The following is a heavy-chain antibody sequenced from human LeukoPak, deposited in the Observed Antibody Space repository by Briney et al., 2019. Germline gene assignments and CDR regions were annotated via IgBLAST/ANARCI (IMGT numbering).Heavy chain of an antibody. J-gene: IGHJ6*03. CDR3: ARGTALLNYDFFTSYYYYMDV. V-gene: IGHV1-2*02. Sequence: ASVKVSCKASGYTFTGYYMHWVRQAPGQGLEWMGWINPNSGGTNYAQKFQGRVTMTRDTSISTAYMELSRLRSDDTAVCYCARGTALLNYDFFTSYYYYMDVWGKGTTVTVSS. CDR2: INPNSGGT. CDR1: GYTFTGYY. D-gene: IGHD3-3*01.